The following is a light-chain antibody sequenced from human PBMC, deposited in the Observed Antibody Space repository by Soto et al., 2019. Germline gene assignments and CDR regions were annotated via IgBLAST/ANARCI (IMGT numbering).Light chain of an antibody. J-gene: IGLJ2*01. V-gene: IGLV2-23*03. CDR3: CSYAGSSTFVV. CDR1: SSDVGSYNL. Sequence: QSVLTQPASVSGSPGQSITISCTGTSSDVGSYNLVSWYQQHPGKAPKLMSYEGSKRPSGVSNRFSGSKSGNTASLTIAGLQAEDEADYYCCSYAGSSTFVVFGGGTKVTVL. CDR2: EGS.